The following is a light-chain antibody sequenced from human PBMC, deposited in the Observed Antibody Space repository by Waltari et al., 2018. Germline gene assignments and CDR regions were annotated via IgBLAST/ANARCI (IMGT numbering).Light chain of an antibody. J-gene: IGKJ1*01. V-gene: IGKV3-20*01. CDR1: QSVGRS. Sequence: ETVLTQSPGTLSLSPGEGATLSCRARQSVGRSLVWYQQKPGRAPRLLIYGASIRATGIPDRFTGSGSGTDFSLTISRLEPEDFAVYYCQMYVRLPVTFGQGTKVEI. CDR2: GAS. CDR3: QMYVRLPVT.